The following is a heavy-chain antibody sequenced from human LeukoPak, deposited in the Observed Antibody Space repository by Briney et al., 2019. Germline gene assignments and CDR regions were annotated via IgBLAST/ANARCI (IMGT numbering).Heavy chain of an antibody. CDR1: GYSFTSYW. CDR2: IYPGDSDT. V-gene: IGHV5-51*01. Sequence: GESLKISCKGSGYSFTSYWVGWVRQMPGKGLEWMGIIYPGDSDTRYSPSFQGQVTISADKSISTAYLQWSSLKASDTAMYYCARCGAYYYDSSGYYDFDYWGQGTLVTVSS. J-gene: IGHJ4*02. D-gene: IGHD3-22*01. CDR3: ARCGAYYYDSSGYYDFDY.